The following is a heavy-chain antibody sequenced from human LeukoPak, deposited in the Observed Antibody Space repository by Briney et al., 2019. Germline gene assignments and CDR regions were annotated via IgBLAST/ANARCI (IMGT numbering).Heavy chain of an antibody. Sequence: LRLSCAASGFTFSSYAMSWVRQHPGKGLEWIGYIYGSGSAYYDPSLKSRVTISVDTAKNQFSLTLSSVTAADTAVYYCASGPARDDFWSGSLPDYSDYWGQGTLVTVSS. CDR1: GFTFSSYA. CDR2: IYGSGSA. D-gene: IGHD3-3*01. V-gene: IGHV4-31*02. CDR3: ASGPARDDFWSGSLPDYSDY. J-gene: IGHJ4*02.